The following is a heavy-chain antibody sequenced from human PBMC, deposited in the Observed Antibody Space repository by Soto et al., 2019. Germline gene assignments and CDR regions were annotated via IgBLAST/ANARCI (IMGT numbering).Heavy chain of an antibody. CDR3: AREKAAAGTGGNWFDP. CDR2: IYYSGST. CDR1: GGSISSGGYY. V-gene: IGHV4-31*03. J-gene: IGHJ5*02. D-gene: IGHD6-13*01. Sequence: QVQLQESGPGLVKPSQTLSLTCTVSGGSISSGGYYWSWIRQHPGKGLEWIGYIYYSGSTYYNPSLKSRVTISVDTSKNQSSLKLSSVTAADTAVYYCAREKAAAGTGGNWFDPWGQGTLVTVSS.